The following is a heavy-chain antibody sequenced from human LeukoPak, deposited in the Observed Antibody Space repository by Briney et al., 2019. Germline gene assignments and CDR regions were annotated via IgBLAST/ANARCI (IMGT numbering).Heavy chain of an antibody. CDR2: MNPNSGNT. V-gene: IGHV1-8*01. J-gene: IGHJ6*02. CDR1: GYTFTSYD. CDR3: ARGNRPRGLGYYYGMDV. D-gene: IGHD1-14*01. Sequence: GASVKVSCKASGYTFTSYDINWVRQATGQGLEWMGWMNPNSGNTGYAQKFQGRVTMTRNTSISTAYMELSSLRSEDTAMYYCARGNRPRGLGYYYGMDVWGQGTTVTVSS.